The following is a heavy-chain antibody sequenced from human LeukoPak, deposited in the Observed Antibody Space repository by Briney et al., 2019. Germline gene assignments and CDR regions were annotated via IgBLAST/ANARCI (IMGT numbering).Heavy chain of an antibody. CDR1: GFPFSGYG. Sequence: PGGSLRLSCAASGFPFSGYGMNWVRQVPGKGLEWVSGINLGGGGTGYADSVKGRFTISRDNAKNSLYLQMNSLRAEDTALYYCVRDSWDCSGTTCYAGLYYFDYWGQGTLVTVSS. CDR2: INLGGGGT. CDR3: VRDSWDCSGTTCYAGLYYFDY. J-gene: IGHJ4*02. V-gene: IGHV3-20*04. D-gene: IGHD2-2*01.